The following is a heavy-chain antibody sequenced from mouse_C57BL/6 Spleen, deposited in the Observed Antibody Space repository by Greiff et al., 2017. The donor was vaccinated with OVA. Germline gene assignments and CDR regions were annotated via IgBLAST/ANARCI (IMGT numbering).Heavy chain of an antibody. Sequence: EVKLMESGAGLVKPGGSLKLSCAASGFTFSSYAMSWVRQTPEKRLEWVAYISRGGDYIYYADTVKGRFTISRDNARNTLYLQMSSLKSEDTAMYYCTRDEGGLLGYFDVWGTGTTVTVSS. CDR1: GFTFSSYA. D-gene: IGHD1-1*01. J-gene: IGHJ1*03. V-gene: IGHV5-9-1*02. CDR3: TRDEGGLLGYFDV. CDR2: ISRGGDYI.